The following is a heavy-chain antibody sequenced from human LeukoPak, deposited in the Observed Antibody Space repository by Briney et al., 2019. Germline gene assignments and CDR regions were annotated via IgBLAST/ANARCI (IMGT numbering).Heavy chain of an antibody. CDR3: ARDLRGSSWYAGRGNWFDP. CDR2: ISYDGSNK. V-gene: IGHV3-30*04. CDR1: GFTFSSYV. D-gene: IGHD6-13*01. J-gene: IGHJ5*02. Sequence: GGSLRLSCAASGFTFSSYVMHWVRQAPGKGLEWVTIISYDGSNKYYADSVKGRFTISRDNAKNSLYLQMNSLRAEDTAVYYCARDLRGSSWYAGRGNWFDPWGQGTLVTVSS.